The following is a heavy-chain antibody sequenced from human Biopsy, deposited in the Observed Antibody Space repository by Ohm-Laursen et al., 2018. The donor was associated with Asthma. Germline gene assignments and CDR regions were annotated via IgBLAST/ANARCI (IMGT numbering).Heavy chain of an antibody. CDR2: IKHDGSEK. Sequence: SLRLSCTASGFTFGDYWMSWVRQVPGKGLEWVANIKHDGSEKNHVDSLKGRFTISRDNAKNSLYLQMNSPRAEDTAVYYCARGGYCTSPTCPWGRYATDVWGQGTTVTVSS. D-gene: IGHD2-2*01. V-gene: IGHV3-7*01. J-gene: IGHJ6*02. CDR3: ARGGYCTSPTCPWGRYATDV. CDR1: GFTFGDYW.